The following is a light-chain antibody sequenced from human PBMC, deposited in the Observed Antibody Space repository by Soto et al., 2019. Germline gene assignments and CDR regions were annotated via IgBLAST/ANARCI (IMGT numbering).Light chain of an antibody. J-gene: IGKJ2*01. CDR2: HAS. Sequence: GDRVTITCRASQSISTYLAWYQQKPGKAPKLLIYHASNLESGVPSRFSGSGSGTEFTLTISSLQPDDFATYYCQQYNRYSYTFGQGTKVDIK. V-gene: IGKV1-5*01. CDR3: QQYNRYSYT. CDR1: QSISTY.